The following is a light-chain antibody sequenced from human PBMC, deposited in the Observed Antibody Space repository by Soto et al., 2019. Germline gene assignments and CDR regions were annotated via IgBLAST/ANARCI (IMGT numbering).Light chain of an antibody. CDR1: SGDIGTYNL. J-gene: IGLJ1*01. CDR2: EVN. CDR3: CSFAGSGTGV. Sequence: QSALTQPASVSGSPGQSIAISCTGTSGDIGTYNLVSWYQQHPGTAPKLMISEVNKRPSGVSDRFSGSKSGDTASLTISGLRTEDEADYYCCSFAGSGTGVFGTGTKLTVL. V-gene: IGLV2-23*02.